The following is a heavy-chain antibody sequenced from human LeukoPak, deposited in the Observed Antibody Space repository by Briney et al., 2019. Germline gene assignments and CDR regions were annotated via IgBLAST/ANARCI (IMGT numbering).Heavy chain of an antibody. CDR1: GFTFSDYY. CDR2: VKQDGSER. V-gene: IGHV3-7*01. Sequence: GGSLRLSCAASGFTFSDYYMSWIRQAPGKGLEWVANVKQDGSERYFVDSVKGRFTISRDNAKNSLYLQMNSLRAEDTAVYYCARVRGSGGRYDAFDVWGQGTMVTVSS. CDR3: ARVRGSGGRYDAFDV. J-gene: IGHJ3*01. D-gene: IGHD6-19*01.